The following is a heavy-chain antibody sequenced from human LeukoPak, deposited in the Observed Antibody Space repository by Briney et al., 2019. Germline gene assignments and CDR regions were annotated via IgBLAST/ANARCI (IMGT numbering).Heavy chain of an antibody. CDR1: GGSISSGGYY. CDR2: IYYSGST. D-gene: IGHD3-16*01. J-gene: IGHJ4*02. V-gene: IGHV4-61*08. CDR3: ARSTPVTTFHFDY. Sequence: PSQTLSLTCTVSGGSISSGGYYWSWIRQHPGKGLEWIGYIYYSGSTNYNPSLKSRVTISVDTSKNQFSLKLSSVTAADTAVYYCARSTPVTTFHFDYWGQGTLVTVSS.